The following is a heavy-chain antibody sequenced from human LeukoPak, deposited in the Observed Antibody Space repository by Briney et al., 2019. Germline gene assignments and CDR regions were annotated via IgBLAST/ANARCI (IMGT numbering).Heavy chain of an antibody. D-gene: IGHD6-13*01. J-gene: IGHJ4*02. CDR3: ARGEYSSSWKVDY. Sequence: KPSETLSLTCTVSGGSISSGDYYWSWIRQPPGKGLEWIGYIYYSGSTYYNPSLKSRVTISVDTSKNQFSLKLSSVTAADTAVYYCARGEYSSSWKVDYWGQGTLVTVSS. V-gene: IGHV4-30-4*08. CDR1: GGSISSGDYY. CDR2: IYYSGST.